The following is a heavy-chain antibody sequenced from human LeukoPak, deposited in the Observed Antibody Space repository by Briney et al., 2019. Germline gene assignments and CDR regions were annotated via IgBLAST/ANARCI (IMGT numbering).Heavy chain of an antibody. D-gene: IGHD3-3*01. J-gene: IGHJ4*02. CDR3: ARPAEPVYYDFWSCPY. CDR1: GFVFSSYA. CDR2: ISYDGSNK. Sequence: PGGSLRLSCAASGFVFSSYAMPWVRQAPGKGLEWVAVISYDGSNKYYADSVKGRFTISRDNPKKTLYLQMNSLRAEDTAVYYCARPAEPVYYDFWSCPYWGQGTLVTVSS. V-gene: IGHV3-30-3*01.